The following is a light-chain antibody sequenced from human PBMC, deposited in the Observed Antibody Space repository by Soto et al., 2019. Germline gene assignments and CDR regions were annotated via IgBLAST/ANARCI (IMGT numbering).Light chain of an antibody. Sequence: IVFTQAPNTLSLSPGARATLSCRASQSVSSNYLAWYQQKPGQAPRLLIYGASSRATGVLDRFSGSASGTDFTLTINRLEPEDFAVYYCQLYGISPHFGQGTRLEIK. V-gene: IGKV3-20*01. CDR1: QSVSSNY. CDR2: GAS. J-gene: IGKJ5*01. CDR3: QLYGISPH.